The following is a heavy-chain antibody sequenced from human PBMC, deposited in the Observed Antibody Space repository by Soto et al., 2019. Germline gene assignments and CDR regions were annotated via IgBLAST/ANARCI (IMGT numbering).Heavy chain of an antibody. V-gene: IGHV4-34*01. Sequence: QVQLQQWGAGLLKPSETLSLTCAVYGGSFSGYYWSWIRQPPGKGLEWIGEINHSGSTNYNPSLKSRVTIXXDXSXXQFSLKLSSVTAADTAVYYCARDRRSGWYTSWFDPWGQGTLVTVSS. D-gene: IGHD6-19*01. CDR2: INHSGST. CDR3: ARDRRSGWYTSWFDP. J-gene: IGHJ5*02. CDR1: GGSFSGYY.